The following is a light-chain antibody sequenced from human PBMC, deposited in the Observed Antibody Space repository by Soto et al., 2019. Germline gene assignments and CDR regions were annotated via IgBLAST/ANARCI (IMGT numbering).Light chain of an antibody. J-gene: IGKJ3*01. V-gene: IGKV1-5*01. Sequence: DIQMTQYPATLSAYVGDRVTITCRASQSISSWLAWYQQKPGKAPKLLIYDASSLESGVPSRFSGSGSGTEFTLTISSLKPDDFASYYCQQYNSYSVTFGRGTIVDIK. CDR3: QQYNSYSVT. CDR2: DAS. CDR1: QSISSW.